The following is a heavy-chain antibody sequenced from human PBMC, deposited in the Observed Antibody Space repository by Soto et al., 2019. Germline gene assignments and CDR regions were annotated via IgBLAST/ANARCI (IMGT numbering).Heavy chain of an antibody. Sequence: EVQLVESGGGLVQPGGSLRLSCAASGFTFTDYWVHWVRQSPGKGLVWVSRIKGDETTTNYADSVEGRFTISRDNARNTVYLQITSLRVEDTAVYFCARGLRGAYGMDVWGQGTTVTVSS. CDR3: ARGLRGAYGMDV. J-gene: IGHJ6*02. V-gene: IGHV3-74*01. CDR1: GFTFTDYW. CDR2: IKGDETTT. D-gene: IGHD2-21*02.